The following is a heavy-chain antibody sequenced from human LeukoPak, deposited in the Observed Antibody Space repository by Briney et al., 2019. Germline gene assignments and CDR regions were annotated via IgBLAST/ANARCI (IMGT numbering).Heavy chain of an antibody. V-gene: IGHV1-69*06. CDR3: ARGEGYSYGWEAFDI. D-gene: IGHD5-18*01. Sequence: ASVKVSCTASGGTFSSYAISWVRQAPGQGLEWMGGIIPIFGTANYAQKFQGRVTITADKSTSTAYMELSSLRSEDTAVYYCARGEGYSYGWEAFDIWGQGTMVTVSS. CDR1: GGTFSSYA. J-gene: IGHJ3*02. CDR2: IIPIFGTA.